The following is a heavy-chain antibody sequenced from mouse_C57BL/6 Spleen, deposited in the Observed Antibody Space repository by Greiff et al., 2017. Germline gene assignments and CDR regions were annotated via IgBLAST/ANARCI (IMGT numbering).Heavy chain of an antibody. CDR2: IDPSDSYT. J-gene: IGHJ2*01. CDR3: ARSGVLLRYFDD. V-gene: IGHV1-59*01. Sequence: VQLQQPGAELVRPGTSVKLSCKASGYTFTSYWMHWVKQRPGQGLEWIGVIDPSDSYTNYNQKFKGKATLTVDTSCSTAYMRLSSLTSEDSAVYYCARSGVLLRYFDDWGQGTTLTVSS. CDR1: GYTFTSYW. D-gene: IGHD1-1*01.